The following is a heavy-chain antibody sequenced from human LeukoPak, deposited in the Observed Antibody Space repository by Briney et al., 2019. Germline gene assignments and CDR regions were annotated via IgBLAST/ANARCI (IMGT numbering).Heavy chain of an antibody. CDR1: GGSFSTYY. CDR3: ASPMVRGVK. D-gene: IGHD3-10*01. CDR2: IYYSGNT. J-gene: IGHJ4*02. Sequence: SETLSLTCTVSGGSFSTYYWSWIRQPPGKGLEWIGYIYYSGNTNYNPSLKSRVTISVDTSKNQFSLKLSSVTAADTAVYYCASPMVRGVKWGQGTLVTVSS. V-gene: IGHV4-59*12.